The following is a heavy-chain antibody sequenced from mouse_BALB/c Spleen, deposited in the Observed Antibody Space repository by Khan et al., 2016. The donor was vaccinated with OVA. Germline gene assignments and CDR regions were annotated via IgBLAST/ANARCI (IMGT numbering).Heavy chain of an antibody. J-gene: IGHJ2*01. CDR2: ITSGGSYT. D-gene: IGHD1-1*01. CDR1: GFAFSSYS. CDR3: TRDRNYYGSSFYFDY. V-gene: IGHV5-6-4*01. Sequence: EVELVESGGGLVKPGGSLKLSCAASGFAFSSYSMSWVRQTPEKRLEWVATITSGGSYTYYPDSVKGRFTISRDTAKNTLFLQMSSLKSEDTAMYYWTRDRNYYGSSFYFDYWGQGTTLTVSS.